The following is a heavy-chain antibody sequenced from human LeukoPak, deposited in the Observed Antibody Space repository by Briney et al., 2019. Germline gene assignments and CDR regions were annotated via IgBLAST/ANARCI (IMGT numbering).Heavy chain of an antibody. CDR2: INHSGST. Sequence: TSETLSLTCAVYGGSFSGYYWSWIRQPPGKGLEWIGEINHSGSTNYNPSLKSRVTISVDTSKNQFSLKLSSVTAADTAVYYCARDPSPFYSGSYLGFDPRGQGTLVTVSS. CDR1: GGSFSGYY. CDR3: ARDPSPFYSGSYLGFDP. J-gene: IGHJ5*02. V-gene: IGHV4-34*01. D-gene: IGHD1-26*01.